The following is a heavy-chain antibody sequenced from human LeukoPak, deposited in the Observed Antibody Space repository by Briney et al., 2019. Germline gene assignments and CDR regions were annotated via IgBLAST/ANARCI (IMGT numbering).Heavy chain of an antibody. CDR1: GFTIATSA. CDR3: ARGIPISIGRYYMDV. Sequence: PGGSLRLSCAASGFTIATSAMNWVRQVPGKGLEWIGYIYYSGGTNYNPSLKSRVTISVDTSKNQFSLKLSSVTAADTAVYFCARGIPISIGRYYMDVWGKGTTVTVSS. D-gene: IGHD3-9*01. J-gene: IGHJ6*03. CDR2: IYYSGGT. V-gene: IGHV4-59*01.